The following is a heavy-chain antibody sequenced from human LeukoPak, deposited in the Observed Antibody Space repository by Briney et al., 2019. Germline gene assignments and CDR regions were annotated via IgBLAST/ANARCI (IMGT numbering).Heavy chain of an antibody. V-gene: IGHV3-7*03. CDR3: AKPPRDTMTAAEN. Sequence: AGGSLRLSCAASGFTFSSYWMSWVRQAPGKGLEWVANIKQDGSEKYYVDSVKGRFTISRDNAKNSLYLQMNSLRAEDTAVYYCAKPPRDTMTAAENWGQGALVTVSS. CDR2: IKQDGSEK. J-gene: IGHJ4*02. D-gene: IGHD6-13*01. CDR1: GFTFSSYW.